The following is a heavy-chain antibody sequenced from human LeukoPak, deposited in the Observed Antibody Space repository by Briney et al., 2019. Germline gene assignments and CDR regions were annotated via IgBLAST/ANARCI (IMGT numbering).Heavy chain of an antibody. D-gene: IGHD1-26*01. CDR2: ISYDGSNK. V-gene: IGHV3-30-3*01. Sequence: PGGSLRLSCAASGFTFSSYAMHWVRQAPGKGLEGVAVISYDGSNKYYADSVKGRFTISRDNSKNTLYLQMNSLRAEDTAVYYCARDRELLYYYYYYMDVWGKGTTVTVSS. CDR3: ARDRELLYYYYYYMDV. CDR1: GFTFSSYA. J-gene: IGHJ6*03.